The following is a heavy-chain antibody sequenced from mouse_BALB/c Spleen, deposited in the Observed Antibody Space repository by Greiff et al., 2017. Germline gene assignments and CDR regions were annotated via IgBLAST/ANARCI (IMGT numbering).Heavy chain of an antibody. CDR3: ARGKLDGNYGCFDV. D-gene: IGHD2-1*01. CDR1: GYTFTSYW. CDR2: INPSNGRT. J-gene: IGHJ1*01. Sequence: QVQLQQPGAELVKPGASVKLSCKASGYTFTSYWMHWVKQRPGQGLEWIGEINPSNGRTNYNEKFKSKATLTVDKSSSAAYMQLSSLTSEDSAVYYCARGKLDGNYGCFDVWGAGTTVTVSA. V-gene: IGHV1S81*02.